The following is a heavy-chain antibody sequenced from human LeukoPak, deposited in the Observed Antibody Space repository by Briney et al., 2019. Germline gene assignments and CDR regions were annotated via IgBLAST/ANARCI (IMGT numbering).Heavy chain of an antibody. D-gene: IGHD3-10*01. CDR2: IYHSGST. V-gene: IGHV4-59*01. J-gene: IGHJ6*02. Sequence: SETLSLTCTVSGGSISSYYWSWIRQPPGKGLEWIGYIYHSGSTNYNPSLKGRVTISVDTSKNQFSLKLSSVTAADTAVYYCASTRSLWFGELLKGSMDVWGQGTTVTVSS. CDR1: GGSISSYY. CDR3: ASTRSLWFGELLKGSMDV.